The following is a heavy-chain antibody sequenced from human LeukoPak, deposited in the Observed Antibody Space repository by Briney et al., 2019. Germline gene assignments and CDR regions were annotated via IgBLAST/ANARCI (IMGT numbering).Heavy chain of an antibody. CDR2: ISYSGST. CDR1: GGSISSGGYY. Sequence: NPSETLSLTCTVSGGSISSGGYYWSWIRQHPGKGLEWIGYISYSGSTSYNPSLKSRVTISVDTSKNQFSLKLSSVTAADTAVYYCARWYSGSHRIDYWGQGTLVTVSS. CDR3: ARWYSGSHRIDY. V-gene: IGHV4-31*03. D-gene: IGHD1-26*01. J-gene: IGHJ4*02.